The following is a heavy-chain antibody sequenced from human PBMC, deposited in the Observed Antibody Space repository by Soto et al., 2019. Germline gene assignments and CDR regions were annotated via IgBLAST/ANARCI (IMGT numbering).Heavy chain of an antibody. D-gene: IGHD5-18*01. CDR1: GGSISSGNYC. Sequence: QVQLQESGPGLVKPSQSLSLTCTVSGGSISSGNYCWSWIRQPPGKGLEWIGFIHYSGSSYYNPSLKSRVTISVDTSKNPFSLKLDSVTAADTAVYYCARDLDTATYFDYWGHGTLVTVSS. V-gene: IGHV4-30-4*01. J-gene: IGHJ4*01. CDR3: ARDLDTATYFDY. CDR2: IHYSGSS.